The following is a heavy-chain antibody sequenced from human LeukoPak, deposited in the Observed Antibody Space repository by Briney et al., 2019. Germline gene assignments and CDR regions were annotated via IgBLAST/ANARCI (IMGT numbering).Heavy chain of an antibody. CDR1: GYTFTGYY. J-gene: IGHJ5*02. CDR2: INPNSGGT. CDR3: AREWVDTAMVTTLNWFDP. D-gene: IGHD5-18*01. V-gene: IGHV1-2*02. Sequence: ASVKFSCKASGYTFTGYYMHWVRQAPGQGLEWMGLINPNSGGTNYAQKFQGRVTMTRDTSISTAYMELSRLRSDDTAVYYCAREWVDTAMVTTLNWFDPWGQGTLVTVSS.